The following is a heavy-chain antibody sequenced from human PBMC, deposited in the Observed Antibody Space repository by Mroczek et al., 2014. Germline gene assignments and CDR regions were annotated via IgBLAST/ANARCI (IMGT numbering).Heavy chain of an antibody. CDR1: GGSISSSSYY. V-gene: IGHV4-39*01. CDR2: IYYSGST. D-gene: IGHD2-15*01. J-gene: IGHJ3*02. CDR3: ARHEIVVVVAALLGAFDI. Sequence: QVQLQESGPGLVKPSETLSLTCTVSGGSISSSSYYWGWIRQPPGKGLEWIGSIYYSGSTYYNPSLKSRVTISVDTSKNQFSLKLSSVTAADTAVYYCARHEIVVVVAALLGAFDIWGQGTMVTVSS.